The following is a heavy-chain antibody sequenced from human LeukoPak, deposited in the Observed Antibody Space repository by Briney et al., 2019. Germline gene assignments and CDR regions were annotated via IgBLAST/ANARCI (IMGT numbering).Heavy chain of an antibody. CDR2: ISGSGGST. J-gene: IGHJ1*01. Sequence: PGGSLRLSCAASGFTFSSYAMSWVRQAPGKGLEWVSAISGSGGSTYYADSLKGRFTISRDNSKNTLYLQMNSLRAEDTAVYYCAKTGYSSGWWGDFQHWGQGTLVTVSS. CDR3: AKTGYSSGWWGDFQH. CDR1: GFTFSSYA. V-gene: IGHV3-23*01. D-gene: IGHD6-19*01.